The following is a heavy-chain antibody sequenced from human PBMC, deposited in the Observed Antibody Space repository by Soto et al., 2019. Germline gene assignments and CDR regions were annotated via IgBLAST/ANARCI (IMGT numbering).Heavy chain of an antibody. Sequence: GGSLRLSCTASGFTFSSYSMNWVRQAPGKGLEWVSYISSSSSTIYYADSVKGRFTISRDNAKNSLYLQMNSLRDEDTAVYYCARDLGLRYFDWLSDYWGQGTLVTVSS. J-gene: IGHJ4*02. V-gene: IGHV3-48*02. CDR3: ARDLGLRYFDWLSDY. CDR1: GFTFSSYS. CDR2: ISSSSSTI. D-gene: IGHD3-9*01.